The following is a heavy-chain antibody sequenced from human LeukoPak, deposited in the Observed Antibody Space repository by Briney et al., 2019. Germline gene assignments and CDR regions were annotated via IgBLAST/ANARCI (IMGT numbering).Heavy chain of an antibody. CDR1: GFTFSDYY. Sequence: KPGGSLRLSCAASGFTFSDYYMSWIRQAPGKGLEWVSYISSSGSTIYYADSVKGRFTISRDNAKNSLYLQMNSLRAEDTAVYYCARVIEDAYHYYYMDVWGKGTTVTVSS. CDR3: ARVIEDAYHYYYMDV. D-gene: IGHD2-21*01. J-gene: IGHJ6*03. V-gene: IGHV3-11*04. CDR2: ISSSGSTI.